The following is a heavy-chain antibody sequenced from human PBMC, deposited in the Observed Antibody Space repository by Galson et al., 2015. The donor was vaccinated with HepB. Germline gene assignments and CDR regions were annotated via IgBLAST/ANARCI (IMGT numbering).Heavy chain of an antibody. CDR2: IKQDGSEK. J-gene: IGHJ4*02. CDR1: GFTFSSYW. Sequence: SLRLSCAASGFTFSSYWMSWVRQAPGKGLEWVANIKQDGSEKYYVDSVKGRFTISRDNAKNSLYLQMNSLRAEDTAVYYCARDGWGSSGWYAYRYWGQGTLVTVSS. CDR3: ARDGWGSSGWYAYRY. D-gene: IGHD6-19*01. V-gene: IGHV3-7*01.